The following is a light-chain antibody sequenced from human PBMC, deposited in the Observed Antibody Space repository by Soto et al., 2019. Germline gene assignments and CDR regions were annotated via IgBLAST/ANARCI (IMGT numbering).Light chain of an antibody. CDR1: QSISTN. CDR3: QQYNTWTWT. J-gene: IGKJ1*01. Sequence: IVMTQSPATLSVSPLARATVSCMASQSISTNLAWYQRKPGQPPSLLVYGAATRATGVPARFSGSGSGTQFTLTITSLQSEDFAVYYCQQYNTWTWTFGQGTKVDIK. V-gene: IGKV3-15*01. CDR2: GAA.